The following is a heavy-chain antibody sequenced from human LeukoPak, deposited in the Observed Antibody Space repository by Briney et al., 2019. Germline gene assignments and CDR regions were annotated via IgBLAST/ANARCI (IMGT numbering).Heavy chain of an antibody. V-gene: IGHV3-64*01. CDR3: ARDPYGYYDFWSGYPTNNWSAP. Sequence: PGGSLRLSCAASGFPFSSYAMPWVRQAPGKGLEYVSAISSNGGSTYYATSVKGRFTISRDNSKNTLYLQMGSLTAEAMTVYHCARDPYGYYDFWSGYPTNNWSAPWGQGTLVTVSS. CDR1: GFPFSSYA. CDR2: ISSNGGST. J-gene: IGHJ5*02. D-gene: IGHD3-3*01.